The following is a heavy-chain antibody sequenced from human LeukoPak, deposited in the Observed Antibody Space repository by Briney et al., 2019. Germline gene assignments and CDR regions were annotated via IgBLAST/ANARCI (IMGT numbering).Heavy chain of an antibody. V-gene: IGHV1-24*01. CDR1: GYTLTELS. J-gene: IGHJ5*02. Sequence: ASVKVSCKASGYTLTELSMHWVRQAPGKGLEWMGGFDPEDGETIYAQKFQGRVTMTEDTSTDTAYMELSSLRSEDTAVYYCATVQYSSSWYEANNWFDPWGQGTLVTVSS. D-gene: IGHD6-13*01. CDR3: ATVQYSSSWYEANNWFDP. CDR2: FDPEDGET.